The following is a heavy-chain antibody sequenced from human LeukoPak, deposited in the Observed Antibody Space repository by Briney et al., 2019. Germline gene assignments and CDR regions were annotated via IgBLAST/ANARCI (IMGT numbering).Heavy chain of an antibody. CDR2: ISSSTIYI. J-gene: IGHJ6*03. Sequence: GGSLRLSCAASGFTFSSYSMNWVRQAPGKGLEWVSSISSSTIYIYYADSVKGRFTISRDNAKNSLYLQMNSLRAEDTAVYYCAREGRSGYYYSYYMDVWGKGTTVTVSS. V-gene: IGHV3-21*01. CDR1: GFTFSSYS. D-gene: IGHD3-10*01. CDR3: AREGRSGYYYSYYMDV.